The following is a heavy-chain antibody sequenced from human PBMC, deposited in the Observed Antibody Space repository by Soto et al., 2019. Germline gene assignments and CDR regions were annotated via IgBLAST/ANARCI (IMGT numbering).Heavy chain of an antibody. CDR2: ISGSGSRT. J-gene: IGHJ3*02. Sequence: PGGSLRLSCAASGFSFSMYAMNWVRQAPGKGLECVSMISGSGSRTNYADSVKGRTTISRDNFRNILYLQMDSLRSEDTAIYYCAKAGSDCSDGLCANLHPFDTWGLGTKVTVSS. CDR3: AKAGSDCSDGLCANLHPFDT. V-gene: IGHV3-23*01. CDR1: GFSFSMYA. D-gene: IGHD2-15*01.